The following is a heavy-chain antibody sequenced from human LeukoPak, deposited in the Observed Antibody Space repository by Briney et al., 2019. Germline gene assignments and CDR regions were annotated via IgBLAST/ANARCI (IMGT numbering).Heavy chain of an antibody. D-gene: IGHD3-10*01. J-gene: IGHJ4*02. CDR2: ISWNGNNI. CDR3: AKDVNYGSGSCPYYFDS. CDR1: GFTFDDYA. V-gene: IGHV3-9*01. Sequence: GGSLRLSCAASGFTFDDYAMHWVRQAPGKGLDWVSGISWNGNNIGYADSVKGRFTISRDNAKNTLYLQMNSLRAEDTALYYCAKDVNYGSGSCPYYFDSWGQGTLVTVSS.